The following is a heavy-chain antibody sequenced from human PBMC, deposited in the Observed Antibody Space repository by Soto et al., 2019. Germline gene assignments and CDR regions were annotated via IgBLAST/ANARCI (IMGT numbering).Heavy chain of an antibody. D-gene: IGHD2-15*01. Sequence: QVQLVQSGAEVKKPGASVKVSSKASGYTFTSYDINWVRQATGQGLEWMGWMNPNSGNTGYAQKFQGRVTMTRNTSISTAYMELSSLRSEDTAVYYCARDMVVAATPYYYGMDVWGQGTTVTVSS. CDR1: GYTFTSYD. CDR2: MNPNSGNT. CDR3: ARDMVVAATPYYYGMDV. V-gene: IGHV1-8*01. J-gene: IGHJ6*02.